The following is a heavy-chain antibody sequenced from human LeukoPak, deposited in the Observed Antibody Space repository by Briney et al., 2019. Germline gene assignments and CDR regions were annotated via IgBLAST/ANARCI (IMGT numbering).Heavy chain of an antibody. V-gene: IGHV4-39*07. J-gene: IGHJ5*02. CDR2: IYYSGST. Sequence: SETLSLTCTVSGGSIGSSSYYWGWIRQPPGKGLNWIGSIYYSGSTYYNPSLESRVTMSLGTSKNQFSLKLSSVTAADTAVYYCARDENGYVWGSFRAWGQGTLVTVSS. CDR1: GGSIGSSSYY. CDR3: ARDENGYVWGSFRA. D-gene: IGHD3-16*02.